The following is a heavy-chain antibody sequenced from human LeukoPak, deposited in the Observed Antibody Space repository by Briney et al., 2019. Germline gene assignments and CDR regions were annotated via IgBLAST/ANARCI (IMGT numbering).Heavy chain of an antibody. D-gene: IGHD3-10*01. CDR1: GGSISSYA. CDR2: IFYSGTT. CDR3: ARGCHRSERPLHF. J-gene: IGHJ4*02. Sequence: SETLSLTCSVSGGSISSYAGSRIRQPPGMGLEWIGYIFYSGTTNYNPSLKSRVTISVDTSKNQFSLRLTSVTAADTAVYYCARGCHRSERPLHFWGRGTLVTVSS. V-gene: IGHV4-59*01.